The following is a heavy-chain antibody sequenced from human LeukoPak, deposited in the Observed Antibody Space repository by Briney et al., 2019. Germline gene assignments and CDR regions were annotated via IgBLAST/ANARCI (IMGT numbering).Heavy chain of an antibody. V-gene: IGHV3-21*01. CDR2: ISSSSSYI. J-gene: IGHJ4*02. D-gene: IGHD6-13*01. CDR3: AVSYSGSLDY. Sequence: PGGSLRLSCAASGFTFSSCSMNWVRQASGKGLEWVSSISSSSSYIYYADSVEGRFTISRDNAQNSLYLQMNSLGAEDTAVYYCAVSYSGSLDYWGQGTLVTVSS. CDR1: GFTFSSCS.